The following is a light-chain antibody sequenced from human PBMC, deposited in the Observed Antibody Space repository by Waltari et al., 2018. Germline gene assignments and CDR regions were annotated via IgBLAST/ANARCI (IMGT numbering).Light chain of an antibody. CDR1: QDISTY. V-gene: IGKV1-33*01. CDR2: DVS. Sequence: DIQMTQSPSSLSASVGDRVTIPCQASQDISTYLNWYQQKPGKAPKLLIYDVSNLEKGVPSRFSGGGSGTDFSFTISSLQSEDIATYYCQQYEDVPYTFGQGTK. J-gene: IGKJ2*01. CDR3: QQYEDVPYT.